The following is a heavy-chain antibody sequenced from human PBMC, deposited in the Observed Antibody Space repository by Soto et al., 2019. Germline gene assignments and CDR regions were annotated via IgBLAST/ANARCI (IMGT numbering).Heavy chain of an antibody. CDR1: GFTFSNYA. CDR2: ISGSGGRT. Sequence: GGSLRLSCAASGFTFSNYAMNWVRQAPGKGLEWVSAISGSGGRTYYADSVKGRFTISRDNSKNTLHLQMNSLRAEDTAVYYCAKDLGSSAWYPFDCWGQGTLVTVSS. V-gene: IGHV3-23*01. CDR3: AKDLGSSAWYPFDC. D-gene: IGHD6-19*01. J-gene: IGHJ4*02.